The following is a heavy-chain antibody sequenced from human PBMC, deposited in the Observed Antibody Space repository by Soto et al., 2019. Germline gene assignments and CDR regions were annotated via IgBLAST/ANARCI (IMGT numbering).Heavy chain of an antibody. CDR2: IYPGDSDT. CDR1: GYSFTSYW. J-gene: IGHJ5*02. V-gene: IGHV5-51*01. Sequence: GESLKISCKGSGYSFTSYWIGWVRQMPGKGLEWMGIIYPGDSDTRYSPSFQGQVTISADKSISTAYLQWSSLKASDTAMYYCARHGRFLDFWSGYTNRVPWFDPWGQGILVTVSS. D-gene: IGHD3-3*01. CDR3: ARHGRFLDFWSGYTNRVPWFDP.